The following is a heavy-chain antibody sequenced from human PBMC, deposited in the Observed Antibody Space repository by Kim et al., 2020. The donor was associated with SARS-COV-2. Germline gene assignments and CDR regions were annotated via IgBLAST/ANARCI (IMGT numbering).Heavy chain of an antibody. Sequence: GGSLRLSCAASGFTFSSYAMSWVRQAPGKGLEWVSAISGSGGSTYYADSVKGRFTISRDNSKNTLYLQMNSLRAEDTAVYYCAKDDASYYHDSSGYYDYWGQGTLVTVSS. CDR2: ISGSGGST. V-gene: IGHV3-23*01. J-gene: IGHJ4*02. D-gene: IGHD3-22*01. CDR3: AKDDASYYHDSSGYYDY. CDR1: GFTFSSYA.